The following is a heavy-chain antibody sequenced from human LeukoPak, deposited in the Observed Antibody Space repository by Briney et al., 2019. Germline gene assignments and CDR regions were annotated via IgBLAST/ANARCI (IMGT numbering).Heavy chain of an antibody. Sequence: PSGTLSLTCTVSNGSTNFYYWSWVRQSPGKGLEWIGNVYYSGNANYNPSLQSRVTISVETSKNQFSLKVTSVTAGNTAVYFCARTRIAVTGYYFDYWGQGALVTVSS. D-gene: IGHD6-19*01. CDR2: VYYSGNA. J-gene: IGHJ4*02. V-gene: IGHV4-59*01. CDR1: NGSTNFYY. CDR3: ARTRIAVTGYYFDY.